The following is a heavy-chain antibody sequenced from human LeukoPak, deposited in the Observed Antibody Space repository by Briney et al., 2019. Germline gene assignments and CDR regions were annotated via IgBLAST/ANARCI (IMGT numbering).Heavy chain of an antibody. CDR1: GYTLTELS. Sequence: ASVKVSCKVSGYTLTELSMHWVRQAPGKGLEWMGGFDPEDGETIYAQKFQGRVTMTEDTSTDTAYMELSSLRSGDTAVYYCATGLTMVRGVIITRLDYWGQGTLVTVSS. J-gene: IGHJ4*02. V-gene: IGHV1-24*01. CDR2: FDPEDGET. CDR3: ATGLTMVRGVIITRLDY. D-gene: IGHD3-10*01.